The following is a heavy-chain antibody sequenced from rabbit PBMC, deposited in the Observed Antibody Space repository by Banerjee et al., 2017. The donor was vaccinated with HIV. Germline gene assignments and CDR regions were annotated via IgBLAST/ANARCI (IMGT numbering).Heavy chain of an antibody. D-gene: IGHD4-2*01. V-gene: IGHV1S45*01. J-gene: IGHJ3*01. CDR1: GFSFSSSYY. CDR2: IYAGNSGST. CDR3: ARGGYAGDVGVGYNL. Sequence: QEQLVESGGGLVKPGASLTLTCTASGFSFSSSYYMCWVRQAPGKGLEWIACIYAGNSGSTDYASWAKGRFTISETSSTTVTLQMTSLTAADTATYFCARGGYAGDVGVGYNLRGQGTLVTVS.